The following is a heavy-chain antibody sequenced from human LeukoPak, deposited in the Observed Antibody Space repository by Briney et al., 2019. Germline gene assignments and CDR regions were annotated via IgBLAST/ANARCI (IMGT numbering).Heavy chain of an antibody. CDR1: GYTFTGYY. J-gene: IGHJ6*02. Sequence: ASVKVSCKASGYTFTGYYMHWVRQAPGQGPDWMGWIKVNSGATNYAQKFQGRVTMTRDTYITTVYMELSSLRSDDTAVYYCARDIVVVAAGVYGMDVWGQGTTITVSS. CDR2: IKVNSGAT. D-gene: IGHD2-15*01. V-gene: IGHV1-2*02. CDR3: ARDIVVVAAGVYGMDV.